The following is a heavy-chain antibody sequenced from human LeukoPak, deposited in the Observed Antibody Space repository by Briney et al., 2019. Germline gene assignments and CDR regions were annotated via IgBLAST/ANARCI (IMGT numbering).Heavy chain of an antibody. CDR2: INPNSGGT. Sequence: ASVKASCKASGYTFTGYYMHWVRQAPGQGLEWMGWINPNSGGTNYAQKFQGRVTMTRDTSISTTYMELSRLRSDDTAVYYCASIPSHCSGGSCSGDYWGQGTLVTVSS. D-gene: IGHD2-15*01. CDR1: GYTFTGYY. CDR3: ASIPSHCSGGSCSGDY. J-gene: IGHJ4*02. V-gene: IGHV1-2*02.